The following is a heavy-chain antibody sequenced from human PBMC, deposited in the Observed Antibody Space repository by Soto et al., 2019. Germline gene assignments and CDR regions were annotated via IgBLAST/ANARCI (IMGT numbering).Heavy chain of an antibody. CDR3: ARDPSPDFWSGYYDY. CDR2: INPNNDGT. J-gene: IGHJ4*02. D-gene: IGHD3-3*01. Sequence: HLVQSGAEVKQPGASVKVSCKASGYTFKDYFLHWVRQAPGQGLEWMGWINPNNDGTDYAQKIQRRISMSKKTSISTAYIEVSVLRSGDTAVYYCARDPSPDFWSGYYDYWGQGTLITVSS. V-gene: IGHV1-2*02. CDR1: GYTFKDYF.